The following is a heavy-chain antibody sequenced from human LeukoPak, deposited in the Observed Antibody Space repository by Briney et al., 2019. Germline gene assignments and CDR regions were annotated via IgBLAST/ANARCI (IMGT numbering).Heavy chain of an antibody. Sequence: GGSLRLSCAASGFTFSSYAMSWVRQAPGKGLEWVSAISGSGGSTYYADSVKGRFTISRDNSKNTLYLQMNSLRAEDTAVYYCAKDHWGYCSGGSCSHFDYWGQGTLVTVSS. J-gene: IGHJ4*02. CDR3: AKDHWGYCSGGSCSHFDY. CDR2: ISGSGGST. V-gene: IGHV3-23*01. D-gene: IGHD2-15*01. CDR1: GFTFSSYA.